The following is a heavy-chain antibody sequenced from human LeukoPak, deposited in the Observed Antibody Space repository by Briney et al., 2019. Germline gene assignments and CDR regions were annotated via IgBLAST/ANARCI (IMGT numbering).Heavy chain of an antibody. D-gene: IGHD5-18*01. CDR2: ISGSGGST. V-gene: IGHV3-23*01. Sequence: PGGSLRLSCAASGFTFSSYAMHWVRQAPGKGLEWVSAISGSGGSTYYADSVKGRFTISRDNSKNTLYLQMNSLRAEDTAVYYCAKDVQLWFGGLAFDIWGQGTMVTVAS. CDR3: AKDVQLWFGGLAFDI. CDR1: GFTFSSYA. J-gene: IGHJ3*02.